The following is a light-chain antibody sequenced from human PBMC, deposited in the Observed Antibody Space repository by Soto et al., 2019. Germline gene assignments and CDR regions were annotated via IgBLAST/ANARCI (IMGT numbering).Light chain of an antibody. J-gene: IGKJ3*01. Sequence: DVVMTQSPLSLPVTLGQPASISCRSSQSLVYSDGNTYLNWFQQRPGQSPRRLIYKFSNRDSGVADRFSGSGSGTDFTLKISRVEAEDVGVYYCMRGTHWPPWFTFGPGTKVDIK. V-gene: IGKV2-30*01. CDR2: KFS. CDR1: QSLVYSDGNTY. CDR3: MRGTHWPPWFT.